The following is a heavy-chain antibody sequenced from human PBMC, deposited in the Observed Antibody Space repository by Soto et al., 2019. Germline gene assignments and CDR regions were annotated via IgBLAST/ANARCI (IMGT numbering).Heavy chain of an antibody. J-gene: IGHJ5*02. CDR1: GGSISSGDYY. Sequence: SETLSLTCTVSGGSISSGDYYWSWIRQPPGKGLEWIGYIYSSGSTYYNPSLKSRVTISVDTSKNQFSLKLSSVTAADTAVYYCASERPDGSRLDPWGQGTLVTVSS. CDR2: IYSSGST. CDR3: ASERPDGSRLDP. V-gene: IGHV4-30-4*01. D-gene: IGHD6-13*01.